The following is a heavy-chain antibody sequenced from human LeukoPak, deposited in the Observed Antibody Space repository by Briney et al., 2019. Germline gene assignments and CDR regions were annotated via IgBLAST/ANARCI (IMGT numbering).Heavy chain of an antibody. CDR2: IYSGGST. D-gene: IGHD2-2*01. V-gene: IGHV3-53*01. Sequence: TGGPLRLSCAASGFTVSSNYMSWVRQAPGKGLEWVSVIYSGGSTYYADSVKGRFTISRDNSKNTLYLQMNSLRAEGTAVYYCAKVVVPPYYYYYYYMDVWGKGTTVTVSS. J-gene: IGHJ6*03. CDR1: GFTVSSNY. CDR3: AKVVVPPYYYYYYYMDV.